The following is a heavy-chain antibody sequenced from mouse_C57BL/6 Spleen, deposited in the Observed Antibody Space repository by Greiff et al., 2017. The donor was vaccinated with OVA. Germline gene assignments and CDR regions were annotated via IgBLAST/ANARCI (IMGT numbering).Heavy chain of an antibody. CDR2: IYPGSGST. D-gene: IGHD1-1*01. Sequence: QVQLQQPGAELVKPGASVKMSCKASGYTFTSYWITWVKQRPGQGLEWIGDIYPGSGSTNYNEKFKSKATLTVDTSSSTAYMQLSSLTSEDSAVYYCATDYGSSSNWYFDVWGTGTTVTVSS. J-gene: IGHJ1*03. V-gene: IGHV1-55*01. CDR3: ATDYGSSSNWYFDV. CDR1: GYTFTSYW.